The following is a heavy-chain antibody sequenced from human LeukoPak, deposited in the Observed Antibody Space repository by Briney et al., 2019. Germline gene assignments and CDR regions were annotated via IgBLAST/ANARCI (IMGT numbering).Heavy chain of an antibody. J-gene: IGHJ6*02. D-gene: IGHD2-2*01. Sequence: SETLSLTCTVSGGSISSSSYYWGWIRQPPGKGLEWIGSIYYSGSTYYNPSLKSRVTISVDTSKNQFSLKLSSVTAADTAVYYCARRQTYQLPSERYYYYYGMDVWGQGTTVTVSS. V-gene: IGHV4-39*01. CDR2: IYYSGST. CDR1: GGSISSSSYY. CDR3: ARRQTYQLPSERYYYYYGMDV.